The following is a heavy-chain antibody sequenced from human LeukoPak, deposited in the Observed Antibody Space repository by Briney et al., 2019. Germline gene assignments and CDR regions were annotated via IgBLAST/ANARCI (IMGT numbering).Heavy chain of an antibody. V-gene: IGHV1-69*13. CDR3: ASTLFYGDYSFYYYYGMDV. Sequence: SVKVSCKASGGTFSSYAISWVRQAPGQGLEWMGGIIPIFGTANYAQKFQGRVTITADESTSTAYMELSSLRSEDTAVYYCASTLFYGDYSFYYYYGMDVWGQGTTVTVSS. CDR2: IIPIFGTA. CDR1: GGTFSSYA. J-gene: IGHJ6*02. D-gene: IGHD4-17*01.